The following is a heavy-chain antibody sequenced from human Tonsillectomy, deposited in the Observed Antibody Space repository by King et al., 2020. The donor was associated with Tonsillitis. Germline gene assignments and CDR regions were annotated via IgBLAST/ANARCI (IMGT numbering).Heavy chain of an antibody. CDR3: ARGPLAVAGTIYFYYMDV. D-gene: IGHD6-19*01. CDR1: GGTFSSYA. V-gene: IGHV1-69*01. CDR2: IIPIFGTA. J-gene: IGHJ6*03. Sequence: QLVQSGAEVKKPGSSVKVSCKASGGTFSSYAISWVRQAPGQGLEWMGGIIPIFGTANYAQKFQGRVTITADESTSTAYMDLSSLRSDDTAMYYCARGPLAVAGTIYFYYMDVWGKGTTVTVSS.